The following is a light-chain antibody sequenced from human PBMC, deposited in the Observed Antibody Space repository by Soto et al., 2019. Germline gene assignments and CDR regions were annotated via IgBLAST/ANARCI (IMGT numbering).Light chain of an antibody. J-gene: IGLJ1*01. Sequence: QSVLTQPASVSASPGQSITISCTGTSSDVGSNNYVSWYRQHPGRVPKLIIHDVTNRPSGVSNRFSGSKSGNTASLTISGLQAEDEGDYYCTSYPGRDPLLVFGTGTKLTVL. CDR2: DVT. V-gene: IGLV2-14*03. CDR3: TSYPGRDPLLV. CDR1: SSDVGSNNY.